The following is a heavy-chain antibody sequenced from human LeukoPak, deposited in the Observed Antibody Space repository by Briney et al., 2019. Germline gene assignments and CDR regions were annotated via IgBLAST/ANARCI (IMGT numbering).Heavy chain of an antibody. D-gene: IGHD1-26*01. Sequence: GGSLRLSCAASGFTFSSYAMHWVRQAPGKGLEWVAVISYDGSNKYYADSVKGRFTISRDNSKNTLYLQMSSLRAEDTAVYYCARVAPTVGAKTPPRHDAFDIWGQGTMVTVSS. CDR2: ISYDGSNK. V-gene: IGHV3-30-3*01. J-gene: IGHJ3*02. CDR3: ARVAPTVGAKTPPRHDAFDI. CDR1: GFTFSSYA.